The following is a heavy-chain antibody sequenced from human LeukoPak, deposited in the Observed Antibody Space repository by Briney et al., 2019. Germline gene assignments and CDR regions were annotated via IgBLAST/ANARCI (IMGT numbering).Heavy chain of an antibody. CDR3: AKGGTAMVTYYYHYMDV. Sequence: PGGSLRLSCAASGFTFSSYAMSWVRQAPGKGLEWVSAISGSGGSTYYADSVKGRFTISRDNSKNTLYLQMNSLRAEDTAVYYCAKGGTAMVTYYYHYMDVWGKGTTVTVSS. CDR2: ISGSGGST. V-gene: IGHV3-23*01. D-gene: IGHD5-18*01. CDR1: GFTFSSYA. J-gene: IGHJ6*03.